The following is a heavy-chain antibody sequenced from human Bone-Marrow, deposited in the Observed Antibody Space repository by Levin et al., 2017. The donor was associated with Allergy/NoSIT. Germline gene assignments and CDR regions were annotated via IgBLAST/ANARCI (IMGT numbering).Heavy chain of an antibody. V-gene: IGHV3-30*18. D-gene: IGHD2-21*02. CDR3: AKDRCSGGDCALDH. CDR2: ISYDGRND. J-gene: IGHJ4*02. Sequence: GGSLRLSCAASGFTFNTYGLHWVRQAPGKGLEWVAVISYDGRNDYYAESLRGRFTISRADAKNTLYLQMSSLSAEDTAVYYCAKDRCSGGDCALDHWGQGTLVTVSS. CDR1: GFTFNTYG.